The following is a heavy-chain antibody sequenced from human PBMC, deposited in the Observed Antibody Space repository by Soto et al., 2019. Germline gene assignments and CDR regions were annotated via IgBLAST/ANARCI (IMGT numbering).Heavy chain of an antibody. CDR2: ISAHNGNT. CDR1: GYTFTSYG. J-gene: IGHJ4*02. Sequence: QVHLVQAGAEGKKPGASVKVSCKASGYTFTSYGITWVRQAPGQGLEWMGWISAHNGNTDYAQKLQGRVIVTRDTATSTAFMELRSRRSDDTAVYYCARGRYGDYWGQGALVTVSS. V-gene: IGHV1-18*01. CDR3: ARGRYGDY. D-gene: IGHD1-1*01.